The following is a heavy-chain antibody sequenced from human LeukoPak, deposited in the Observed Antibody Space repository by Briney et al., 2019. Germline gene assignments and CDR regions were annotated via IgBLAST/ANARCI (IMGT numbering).Heavy chain of an antibody. CDR2: MNPNSGNT. D-gene: IGHD6-19*01. J-gene: IGHJ4*02. CDR1: VYTFTSYD. Sequence: ASVKVSCKASVYTFTSYDINWVRQATGQGLEWMGWMNPNSGNTGYAQKFQGSVTMTRNTSISTAYMELSSLRSEDTAVYYCARGQPSIAVAGTRDYWGQGTLVTVSS. V-gene: IGHV1-8*01. CDR3: ARGQPSIAVAGTRDY.